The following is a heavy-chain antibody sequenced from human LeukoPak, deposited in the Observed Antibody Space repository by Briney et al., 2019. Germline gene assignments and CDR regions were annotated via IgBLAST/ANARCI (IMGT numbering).Heavy chain of an antibody. V-gene: IGHV4-59*01. Sequence: SETLSLTCTVSGGSISSYYCSWIRQPPGKGLECIGYIYYSGSTNYNPSLTSRVTISVDTSKNQFSLKLTSVTAADTAVYYCARSIAGYSSTLYYYYYMDVWGKGTTVTVSS. CDR1: GGSISSYY. CDR2: IYYSGST. D-gene: IGHD6-13*01. J-gene: IGHJ6*03. CDR3: ARSIAGYSSTLYYYYYMDV.